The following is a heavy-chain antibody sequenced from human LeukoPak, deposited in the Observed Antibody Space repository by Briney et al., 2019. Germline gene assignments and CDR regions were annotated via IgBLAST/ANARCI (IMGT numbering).Heavy chain of an antibody. Sequence: SETLSLTCAVYGGSFSGYYWSWIRQPPGKGLEWIGEINHSGSTNYNPSLKSRVTISVDTSKNQFSLKLSSVTAADTAFYYCASQGHHGKIVGTTLSYFYMDVWGKGTTVTVPS. D-gene: IGHD1-26*01. V-gene: IGHV4-34*01. J-gene: IGHJ6*03. CDR2: INHSGST. CDR1: GGSFSGYY. CDR3: ASQGHHGKIVGTTLSYFYMDV.